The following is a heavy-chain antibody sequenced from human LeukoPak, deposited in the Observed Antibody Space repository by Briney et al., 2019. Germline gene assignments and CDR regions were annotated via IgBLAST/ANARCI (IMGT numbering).Heavy chain of an antibody. V-gene: IGHV1-18*01. CDR3: ARWGATAYYYYSGMDV. CDR2: ISAYNGNT. J-gene: IGHJ6*02. D-gene: IGHD4/OR15-4a*01. Sequence: GASVKVSCKASGYTFTSYGISWVRQAPGQGLEWMGWISAYNGNTNYAQKLQGRVTMTTDTSTSTAYMELRSLRSDDTAVYYCARWGATAYYYYSGMDVWGQGTTVTVSS. CDR1: GYTFTSYG.